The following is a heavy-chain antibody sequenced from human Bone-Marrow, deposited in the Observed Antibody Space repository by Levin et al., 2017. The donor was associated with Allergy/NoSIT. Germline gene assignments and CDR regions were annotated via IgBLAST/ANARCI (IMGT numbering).Heavy chain of an antibody. J-gene: IGHJ4*02. D-gene: IGHD3-22*01. CDR3: SRMSDYYDSSGYYPSLAF. Sequence: ASVKVSCKAAGYIFTSNDINWVRQAPGQGLEWMGWMNPNTGNAGYAPKFQGRLTMTRDTSMSTAYMELTSLTSEDTAVYFCSRMSDYYDSSGYYPSLAFWGQGTLITVSS. CDR1: GYIFTSND. CDR2: MNPNTGNA. V-gene: IGHV1-8*01.